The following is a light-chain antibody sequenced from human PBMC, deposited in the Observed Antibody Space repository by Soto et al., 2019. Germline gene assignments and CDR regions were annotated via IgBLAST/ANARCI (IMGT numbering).Light chain of an antibody. CDR2: EAS. CDR3: QQFNSYPWT. CDR1: QGIRSS. V-gene: IGKV1-13*02. Sequence: AIQLTQSPSSLSASVGDRVTILCRASQGIRSSLAWFQQKAGNPPKVLIYEASVLETGVSSRFSGSGSGTDFTLSISSRQPEDFATYYCQQFNSYPWTFGQGTTVEVK. J-gene: IGKJ1*01.